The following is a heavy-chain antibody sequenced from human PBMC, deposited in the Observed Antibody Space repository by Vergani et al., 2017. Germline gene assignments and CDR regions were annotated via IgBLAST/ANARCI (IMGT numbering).Heavy chain of an antibody. J-gene: IGHJ4*02. CDR3: AVDSSGYKYFDY. CDR1: GFTLSSYG. V-gene: IGHV3-33*05. D-gene: IGHD3-22*01. Sequence: QVQLVESGGGVVQPGRSLRLSCAASGFTLSSYGMHWVRQAPGKGLEWVAVISYDGSNKYYADSVKGRFTISRDNSKNTLYLQMNSLRAEDTAVYYCAVDSSGYKYFDYWGQGTLVTVSS. CDR2: ISYDGSNK.